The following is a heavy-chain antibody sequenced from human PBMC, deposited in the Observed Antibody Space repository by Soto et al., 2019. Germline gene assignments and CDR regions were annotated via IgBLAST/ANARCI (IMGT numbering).Heavy chain of an antibody. CDR2: IYYSGST. CDR1: GGSISSSSYY. V-gene: IGHV4-39*01. CDR3: ARHAHSPGGSGDDAFDI. D-gene: IGHD3-16*01. Sequence: SETLSLTCTVSGGSISSSSYYWGWIRQPPGKGLEWIGSIYYSGSTYYNPSLKSRVTISVDTSKNQFSLKLSSVTAADTAVYYCARHAHSPGGSGDDAFDIWGQGTMVTVSS. J-gene: IGHJ3*02.